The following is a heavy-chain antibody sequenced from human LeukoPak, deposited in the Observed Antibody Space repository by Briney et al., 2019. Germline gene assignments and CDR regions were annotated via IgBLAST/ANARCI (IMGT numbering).Heavy chain of an antibody. D-gene: IGHD3-22*01. V-gene: IGHV3-23*01. CDR1: GFTFSSYW. Sequence: GGSLRLSCAASGFTFSSYWMSWVRQAPGKGLEWVSAISGSGGSTYYADSAKGRFTISRDNSKNTLYLQMNSLRAEDTAVYYCARSYYEYDSSGYYRPYFDYWGQGTLVTVSS. CDR3: ARSYYEYDSSGYYRPYFDY. CDR2: ISGSGGST. J-gene: IGHJ4*02.